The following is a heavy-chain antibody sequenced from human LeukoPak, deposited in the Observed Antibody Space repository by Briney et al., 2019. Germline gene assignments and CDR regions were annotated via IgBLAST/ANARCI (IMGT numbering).Heavy chain of an antibody. J-gene: IGHJ6*02. CDR2: ISGSGNRT. CDR1: GFTFSSYA. D-gene: IGHD2-15*01. Sequence: GGPLRLSCAASGFTFSSYAMSWVRQAPGKGLEWVSSISGSGNRTYYADSVKGRFTISRDNSKNTLFLQMNSLRAEDTAVYYCAKNLYCGGGSCYPSALGMDVWGQGTTVTVSS. CDR3: AKNLYCGGGSCYPSALGMDV. V-gene: IGHV3-23*01.